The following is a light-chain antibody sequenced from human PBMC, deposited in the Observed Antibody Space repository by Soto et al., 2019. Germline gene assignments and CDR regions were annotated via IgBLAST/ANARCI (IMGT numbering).Light chain of an antibody. CDR2: AAS. Sequence: DIQMTQSPSSLSASVGDRVTITCRASQVISNYLAWYQQKPGKVPKLLIYAASTLQSGVPSRFSGSGSGTDFTLTISSLQPEDVAIYYCQKYNSAPCTFGQGTRLEIK. V-gene: IGKV1-27*01. CDR3: QKYNSAPCT. CDR1: QVISNY. J-gene: IGKJ5*01.